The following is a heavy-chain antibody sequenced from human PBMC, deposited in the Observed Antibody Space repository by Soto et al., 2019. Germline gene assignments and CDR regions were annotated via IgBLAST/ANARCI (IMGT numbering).Heavy chain of an antibody. CDR3: ARIPQYYDFWSGNLGAFDI. CDR2: IIPILGIA. V-gene: IGHV1-69*02. CDR1: GGTFSSYT. D-gene: IGHD3-3*01. J-gene: IGHJ3*02. Sequence: SVKVSCKASGGTFSSYTISWVRQAPGQGLEWVGRIIPILGIANYAQKFQGRVTITADKSTSTAYMELSSLRSEDTAVYYCARIPQYYDFWSGNLGAFDIWGQGTMVTVSS.